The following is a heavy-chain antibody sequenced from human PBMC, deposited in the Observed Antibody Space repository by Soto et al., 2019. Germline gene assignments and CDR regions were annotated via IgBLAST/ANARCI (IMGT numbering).Heavy chain of an antibody. J-gene: IGHJ4*02. D-gene: IGHD7-27*01. CDR3: ARKAWVRFDY. CDR1: GDSISSSVW. CDR2: IIHTGGS. V-gene: IGHV4-4*02. Sequence: PSETLSLTCAVSGDSISSSVWWRCVRQPPGKGLEVIGEIIHTGGSYFNQSARSRVARSVDKYTIELSMKVTTVNAADTAICYCARKAWVRFDYWGQGXLVTVYS.